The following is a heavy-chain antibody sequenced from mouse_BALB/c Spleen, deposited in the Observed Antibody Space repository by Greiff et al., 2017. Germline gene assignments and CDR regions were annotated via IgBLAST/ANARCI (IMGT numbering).Heavy chain of an antibody. CDR2: IWAGGST. D-gene: IGHD2-1*01. CDR3: ARVYYGNYVSFYYAMDY. Sequence: VQVVESGPGLVAPSQSLSITCTVSGFSLTSYGVHWVRQPPGKGLEWLGVIWAGGSTNYNSALMSRLSISKDNSKSQVFLKMNSLQTDDTAMYYCARVYYGNYVSFYYAMDYWGQGTSVTVSS. V-gene: IGHV2-9*02. CDR1: GFSLTSYG. J-gene: IGHJ4*01.